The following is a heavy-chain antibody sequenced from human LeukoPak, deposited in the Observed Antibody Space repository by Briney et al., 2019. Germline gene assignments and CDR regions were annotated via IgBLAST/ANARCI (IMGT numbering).Heavy chain of an antibody. V-gene: IGHV4-31*03. CDR3: AAHYDFWSGYPRIFDY. J-gene: IGHJ4*02. D-gene: IGHD3-3*01. CDR2: IYYSGST. CDR1: GGSISSGGYY. Sequence: SETLSLTCTVSGGSISSGGYYWSWIRQHPGKGLEWIGYIYYSGSTYYNPSLKSRVTISVDTSKNQFSLKLSSVTAADTAVYYCAAHYDFWSGYPRIFDYWGQGTLVTVSS.